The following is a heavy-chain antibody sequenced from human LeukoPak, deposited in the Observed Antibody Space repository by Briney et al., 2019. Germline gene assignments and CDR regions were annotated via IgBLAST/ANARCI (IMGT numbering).Heavy chain of an antibody. V-gene: IGHV4-59*08. CDR2: INYRGST. CDR3: TRQLANYFDY. CDR1: GGSITPYY. J-gene: IGHJ4*02. Sequence: SETLSLTCTVSGGSITPYYWSWIRRPPGNGLEWIGYINYRGSTNYNPSLKGRVTISVDTSKNQFSLQLSSVTAADTALYYCTRQLANYFDYWGQGALVTVSS.